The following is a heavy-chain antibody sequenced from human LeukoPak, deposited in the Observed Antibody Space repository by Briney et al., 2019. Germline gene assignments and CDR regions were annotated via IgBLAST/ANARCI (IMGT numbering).Heavy chain of an antibody. CDR2: ISGSGGST. CDR1: GFTFSSYA. J-gene: IGHJ4*02. V-gene: IGHV3-23*01. Sequence: GGSLRLSCAASGFTFSSYAMSWVRQAPGKGLEWVSAISGSGGSTYYADSVKGRFTISRDDSKNTLYLQMNSLRAEDTAVYYCAKAPDYYDSSGDYWGQGTLVTVSS. CDR3: AKAPDYYDSSGDY. D-gene: IGHD3-22*01.